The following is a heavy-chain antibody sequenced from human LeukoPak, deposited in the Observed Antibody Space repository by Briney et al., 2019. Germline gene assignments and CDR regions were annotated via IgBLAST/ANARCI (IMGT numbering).Heavy chain of an antibody. D-gene: IGHD5-12*01. Sequence: SETLSLTCTVSGGSISSHYWSWIRQPPGKGLEWIGYIYYSGSTNYNPTLKSRVTISVDTSKNQFSLKLSSVTAADTAVYYCARTHSGYDSGFDYWGQGTLVTVSS. J-gene: IGHJ4*02. CDR2: IYYSGST. CDR3: ARTHSGYDSGFDY. V-gene: IGHV4-59*11. CDR1: GGSISSHY.